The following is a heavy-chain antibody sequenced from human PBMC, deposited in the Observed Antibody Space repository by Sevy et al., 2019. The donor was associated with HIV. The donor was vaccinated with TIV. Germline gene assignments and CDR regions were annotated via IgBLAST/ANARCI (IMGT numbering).Heavy chain of an antibody. CDR3: AKEGKNIRSWFDP. CDR1: GYSFTNYG. CDR2: ISGYNGYT. V-gene: IGHV1-18*01. D-gene: IGHD3-3*02. Sequence: ASVKVSCKASGYSFTNYGIGWVRQAPGQGLEWMGWISGYNGYTNYAQNLQGRVTMTTDTSTSTAYMELGSLRSDDTAIYYCAKEGKNIRSWFDPWGQGTLVTVSS. J-gene: IGHJ5*02.